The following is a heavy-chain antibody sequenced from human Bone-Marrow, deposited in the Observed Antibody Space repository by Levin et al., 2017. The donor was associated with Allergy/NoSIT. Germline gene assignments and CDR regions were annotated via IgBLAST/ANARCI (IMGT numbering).Heavy chain of an antibody. D-gene: IGHD2/OR15-2a*01. CDR1: GFTFSDYS. CDR2: ISGDSSDL. J-gene: IGHJ3*01. CDR3: VRGIIGDVRVAHKEAFDV. V-gene: IGHV3-21*01. Sequence: GGSLRLSCIVSGFTFSDYSIYWVRQAPGKGLEWISSISGDSSDLYYADSVMGRFTISRDNAKNSLNLQVSSLRAEDTAVYHCVRGIIGDVRVAHKEAFDVWGQGTMVTVSS.